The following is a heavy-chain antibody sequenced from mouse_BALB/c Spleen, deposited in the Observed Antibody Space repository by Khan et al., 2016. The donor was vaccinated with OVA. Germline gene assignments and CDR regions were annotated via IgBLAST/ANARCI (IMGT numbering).Heavy chain of an antibody. CDR3: ARHYYGSTLDWYFDV. D-gene: IGHD1-1*01. CDR2: IFPGDDST. Sequence: QVQLQQSGAELVKPGASVKLSCKASGYTFTNYDINWVRQRPEQGLEWIGWIFPGDDSTKYNEKFKGKATLTTDKSSRTAYMQLSRLTSEDAAGYFCARHYYGSTLDWYFDVWGAGTTVTVSS. CDR1: GYTFTNYD. J-gene: IGHJ1*01. V-gene: IGHV1S56*01.